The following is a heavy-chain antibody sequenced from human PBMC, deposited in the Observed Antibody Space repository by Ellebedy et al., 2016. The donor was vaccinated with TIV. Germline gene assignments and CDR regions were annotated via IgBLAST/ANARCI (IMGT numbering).Heavy chain of an antibody. Sequence: ASVKVSCKASGGTFSSYAISWVRQAPGQGLEWMGGIIPIFGTANYAQKFQGRVTITAVESTSTAYMELSSLRSEDTAVYYCARDEAGYSSGWYSAYGMDVWGQGTTVTVSS. CDR2: IIPIFGTA. J-gene: IGHJ6*02. CDR1: GGTFSSYA. V-gene: IGHV1-69*13. D-gene: IGHD6-19*01. CDR3: ARDEAGYSSGWYSAYGMDV.